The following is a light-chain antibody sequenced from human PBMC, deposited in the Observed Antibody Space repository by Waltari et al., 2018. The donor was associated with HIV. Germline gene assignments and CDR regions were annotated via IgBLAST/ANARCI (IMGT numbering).Light chain of an antibody. J-gene: IGLJ1*01. CDR1: SSDVGSYNL. V-gene: IGLV2-23*01. CDR2: EGS. CDR3: CSYAGSSLYV. Sequence: LTQPASVSGSPGQSITISCTGTSSDVGSYNLVSWYQQHPGKAPKLMIYEGSKRPSGVSNRFSGSKSGNTASLTISGLQAEDEADYYCCSYAGSSLYVFGTGTKVTVL.